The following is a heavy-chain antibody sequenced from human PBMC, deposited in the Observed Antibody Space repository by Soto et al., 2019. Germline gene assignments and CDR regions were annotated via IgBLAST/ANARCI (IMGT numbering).Heavy chain of an antibody. CDR3: ARYSYGGYYFDY. J-gene: IGHJ4*02. D-gene: IGHD5-18*01. Sequence: QVQLQESGPGLVKPSETLSLTCTVSGGSISSYYWSWIRQPPGKGLEWIGDIYYSGSTNYNPSLKSRVTISVDTSKNLFSLRLSSVTAADTAVYYCARYSYGGYYFDYWGQGTLVTVSS. CDR2: IYYSGST. V-gene: IGHV4-59*01. CDR1: GGSISSYY.